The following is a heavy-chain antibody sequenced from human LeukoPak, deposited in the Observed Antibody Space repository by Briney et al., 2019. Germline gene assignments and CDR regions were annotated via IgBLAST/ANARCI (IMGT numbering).Heavy chain of an antibody. J-gene: IGHJ4*02. V-gene: IGHV4-39*01. CDR2: IYYSGST. Sequence: PSETLSLTCTVSGGSISSSSYYWGWIRQPPGKGLEWIGSIYYSGSTYYNPSLKSRVTISVDTSKNQFSLKLSSVTAADTAVYYCARHLYESRGQTSFDYWGQGTLVTVSS. D-gene: IGHD3-22*01. CDR3: ARHLYESRGQTSFDY. CDR1: GGSISSSSYY.